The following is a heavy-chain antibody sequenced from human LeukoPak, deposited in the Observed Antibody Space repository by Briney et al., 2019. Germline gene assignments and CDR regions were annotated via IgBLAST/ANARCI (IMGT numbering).Heavy chain of an antibody. CDR2: IFYSGST. J-gene: IGHJ4*02. D-gene: IGHD3-9*01. CDR3: ADYDILTSYAPD. CDR1: GGSISSGDYY. V-gene: IGHV4-30-4*01. Sequence: SETLSLTRTVSGGSISSGDYYWSWVRQPPGKGLEWIAYIFYSGSTYYNPSLKSRLTISVDTSKNQFSLNLTSVTAADTAVYYCADYDILTSYAPDWGQGILVTVSS.